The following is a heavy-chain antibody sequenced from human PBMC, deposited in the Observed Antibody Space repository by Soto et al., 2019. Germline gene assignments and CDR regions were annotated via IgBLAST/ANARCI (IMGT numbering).Heavy chain of an antibody. CDR2: ISGSGGST. Sequence: EVQLLESGGGLVQPGGSLRLSCAASGFTFSSYAMSWVRQAPGKGLEWVSAISGSGGSTYYADSVKGRFTISRDNSKNTLYLQMNSLRAEDTAVYYCATGGAVAGTNGYWGQGTLVTVSS. CDR3: ATGGAVAGTNGY. D-gene: IGHD6-19*01. J-gene: IGHJ4*02. CDR1: GFTFSSYA. V-gene: IGHV3-23*01.